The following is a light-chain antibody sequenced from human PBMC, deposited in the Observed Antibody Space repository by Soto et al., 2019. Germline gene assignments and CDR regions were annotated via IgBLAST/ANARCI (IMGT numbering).Light chain of an antibody. CDR1: SSDLTNYNY. J-gene: IGLJ2*01. CDR2: DFS. Sequence: QSALTQPASVSGSPGQSITISCTGTSSDLTNYNYVSWYQHHPGKTPKLMIYDFSNRPSGVSHRSSGAKSGNTASLTISGLQAEDEADYYCSSYTVSHAVFGGGTKETVL. V-gene: IGLV2-14*03. CDR3: SSYTVSHAV.